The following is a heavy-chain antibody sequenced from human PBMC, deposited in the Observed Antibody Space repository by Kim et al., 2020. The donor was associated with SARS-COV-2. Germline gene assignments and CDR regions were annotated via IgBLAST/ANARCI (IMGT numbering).Heavy chain of an antibody. D-gene: IGHD5-18*01. Sequence: NPALKSRVTISVDTSKNQFSLKLSSVTAADTAVYYCARLMWIQLWAFDYWGQGTLVTVSS. J-gene: IGHJ4*02. CDR3: ARLMWIQLWAFDY. V-gene: IGHV4-34*01.